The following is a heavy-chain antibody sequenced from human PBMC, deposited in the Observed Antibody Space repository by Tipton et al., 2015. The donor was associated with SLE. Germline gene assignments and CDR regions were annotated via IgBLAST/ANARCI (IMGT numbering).Heavy chain of an antibody. J-gene: IGHJ4*02. CDR1: GGSISTGAYY. D-gene: IGHD3-16*01. CDR3: ARRFRDSYYFDY. CDR2: MHHGGGT. V-gene: IGHV4-39*07. Sequence: TLSLTCTVSGGSISTGAYYWGWIRQPPGKGMEWIGSMHHGGGTFCSPSLKSRVTISLDTSMNQFSLKLSSVTAADTAVYYCARRFRDSYYFDYWGQGTLVTVSS.